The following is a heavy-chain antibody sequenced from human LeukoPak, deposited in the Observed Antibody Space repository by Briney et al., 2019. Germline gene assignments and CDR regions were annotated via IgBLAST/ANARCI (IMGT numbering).Heavy chain of an antibody. V-gene: IGHV4-59*01. D-gene: IGHD6-13*01. J-gene: IGHJ4*02. CDR3: ARGIFVAAAVVHYFDY. CDR1: GGSISSYY. CDR2: IYYSGST. Sequence: SETLSLTCTVSGGSISSYYWSWIRQPPGKGLEWIGYIYYSGSTNYNPSLKSRVTISVDTSKNQFSLKLSSVTAADTAVYYCARGIFVAAAVVHYFDYWGQGTLVTVSS.